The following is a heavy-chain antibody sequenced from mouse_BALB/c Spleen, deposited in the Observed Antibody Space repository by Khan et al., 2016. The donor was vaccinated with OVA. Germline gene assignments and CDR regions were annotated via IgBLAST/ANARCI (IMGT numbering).Heavy chain of an antibody. CDR3: ARSSDGYYPLAD. Sequence: VQLKQSGPELVRPGASVKVSCKASGYAFTTYNMYWVKQSHGKSLEWIGYIDPYNGVTNYNQSFKDKATLTVDKSSSAAYMHLDSLTSEDSAVYFCARSSDGYYPLADWGQGTLVTVSA. V-gene: IGHV1S135*01. J-gene: IGHJ3*01. CDR1: GYAFTTYN. CDR2: IDPYNGVT. D-gene: IGHD2-3*01.